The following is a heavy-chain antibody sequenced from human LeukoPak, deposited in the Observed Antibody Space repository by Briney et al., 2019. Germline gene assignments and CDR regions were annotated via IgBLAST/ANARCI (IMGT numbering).Heavy chain of an antibody. CDR2: INKDGSEL. CDR1: GFTFTTYW. J-gene: IGHJ5*02. V-gene: IGHV3-7*04. D-gene: IGHD1-1*01. CDR3: ARHVFRYFDP. Sequence: GGSLRLSCAASGFTFTTYWMTWVRQGPGKGLEWVANINKDGSELYYVDSVKGRFTISRDNAKNSLYLQMNSLRAEDTAAYYCARHVFRYFDPWGQGTLVTVSS.